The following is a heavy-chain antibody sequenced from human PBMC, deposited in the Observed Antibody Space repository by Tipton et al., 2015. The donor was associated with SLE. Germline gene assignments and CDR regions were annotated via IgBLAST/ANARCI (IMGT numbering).Heavy chain of an antibody. V-gene: IGHV3-30*02. CDR1: GFTFSSYG. D-gene: IGHD3-10*01. CDR3: AKDRGLWFGEYH. J-gene: IGHJ5*02. CDR2: IRYDGSNK. Sequence: SLRLSCAASGFTFSSYGMHWVRQAPGKGLEWVAFIRYDGSNKYYADSVKGRFTISRDNSKNTLYLQMNSLRAEDTAVYYCAKDRGLWFGEYHWGQGTLVTVSS.